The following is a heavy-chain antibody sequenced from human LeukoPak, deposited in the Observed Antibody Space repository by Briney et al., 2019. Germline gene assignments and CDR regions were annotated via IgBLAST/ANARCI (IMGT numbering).Heavy chain of an antibody. J-gene: IGHJ4*02. D-gene: IGHD1-14*01. Sequence: GGSLRLSCAASGFTFSDHDMDWVRQAPGKGLEWIGRAKNKAQRYTTEYAASVSGRFTIAREDSKSTLSLQMNSLKSEDTAVYYCATTGSASGGWGQGTLVTVSS. CDR1: GFTFSDHD. V-gene: IGHV3-72*01. CDR3: ATTGSASGG. CDR2: AKNKAQRYTT.